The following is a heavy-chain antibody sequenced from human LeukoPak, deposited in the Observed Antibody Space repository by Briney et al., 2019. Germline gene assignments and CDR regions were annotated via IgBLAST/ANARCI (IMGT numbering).Heavy chain of an antibody. V-gene: IGHV1-2*04. CDR2: INPNSGGT. CDR3: ARATMVRGPMYYFDY. CDR1: GYTFTGYY. Sequence: ASVKVSCEASGYTFTGYYMHWVRQAPGQGLEWMGWINPNSGGTNYAQKFQGWVTTTRDTSISTAYMELSRLRSDDTAVYYCARATMVRGPMYYFDYWGQGTLVTVSS. D-gene: IGHD3-10*01. J-gene: IGHJ4*02.